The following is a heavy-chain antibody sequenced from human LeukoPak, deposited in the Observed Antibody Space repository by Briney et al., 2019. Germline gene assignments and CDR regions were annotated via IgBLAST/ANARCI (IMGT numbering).Heavy chain of an antibody. Sequence: SETLSLTCAVYGGSFSGYYWSWIRQPPGKGLEWIGEINHSGSTNYNPSLKSRVTISVDTSKNQFSLKLSSVTAADTAVYYCARGLLAYSYFDYWGQGTLVTVSS. CDR1: GGSFSGYY. D-gene: IGHD2-8*02. CDR2: INHSGST. CDR3: ARGLLAYSYFDY. J-gene: IGHJ4*02. V-gene: IGHV4-34*01.